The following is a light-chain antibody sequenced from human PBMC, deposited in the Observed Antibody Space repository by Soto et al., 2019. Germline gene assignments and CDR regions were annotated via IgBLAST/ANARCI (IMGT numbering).Light chain of an antibody. CDR2: NVN. V-gene: IGLV2-14*01. CDR1: SSDVGNYNY. J-gene: IGLJ1*01. Sequence: QSALTQSASVSGSPGQSITISCTGTSSDVGNYNYVSWYQQHPGEVPKLIFFNVNNRPSGVSNRFSGSKFGNTASLTIFGLQAEDEADYYCSSFTSSTTYVFGTGTKVTVL. CDR3: SSFTSSTTYV.